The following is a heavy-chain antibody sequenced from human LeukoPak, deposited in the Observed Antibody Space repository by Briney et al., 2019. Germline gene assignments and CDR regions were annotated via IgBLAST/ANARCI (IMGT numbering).Heavy chain of an antibody. J-gene: IGHJ6*02. Sequence: ASVKVSCKASGYTFTTYAIHWVRQAPGQRLEWMGWINAGNGNTKYSQKFQGRVTITRDTSASTAYMELINLRSEDTAVYYCARDADSSGYYYYYGMDVWGQGTTVTVSS. D-gene: IGHD3-22*01. CDR2: INAGNGNT. CDR1: GYTFTTYA. CDR3: ARDADSSGYYYYYGMDV. V-gene: IGHV1-3*01.